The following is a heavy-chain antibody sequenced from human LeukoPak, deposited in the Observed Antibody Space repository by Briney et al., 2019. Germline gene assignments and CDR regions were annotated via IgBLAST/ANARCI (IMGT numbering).Heavy chain of an antibody. CDR3: ARDPAAAGNNAFDY. D-gene: IGHD6-13*01. CDR2: INPNSGGT. CDR1: GYTFTGYY. J-gene: IGHJ4*02. Sequence: ASVKVSCKASGYTFTGYYMHWVRQAPGQGLEWMGWINPNSGGTNYAQKFQGRVTMTRDMSTSTVYMELSSLRSEDTAVYYCARDPAAAGNNAFDYWGQGTLVTVSS. V-gene: IGHV1-2*02.